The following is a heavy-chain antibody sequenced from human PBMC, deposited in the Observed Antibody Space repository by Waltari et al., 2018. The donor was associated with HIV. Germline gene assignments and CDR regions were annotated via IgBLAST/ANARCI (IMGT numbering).Heavy chain of an antibody. Sequence: QVQLVESGGGVVQPGRSLRLSCAASGFTFSRHGMHWVRQAPGKGLEWVAVIWHDETNKDYADSVTGRFTSSRDKSMNTLYLQMNSLRAEDTAMYYCAKEDSSSSDPHYFDYWGQGTLVTVSS. V-gene: IGHV3-30*18. CDR1: GFTFSRHG. CDR3: AKEDSSSSDPHYFDY. CDR2: IWHDETNK. J-gene: IGHJ4*02. D-gene: IGHD6-6*01.